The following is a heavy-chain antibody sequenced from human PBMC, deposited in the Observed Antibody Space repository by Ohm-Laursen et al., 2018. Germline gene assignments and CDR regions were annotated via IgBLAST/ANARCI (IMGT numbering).Heavy chain of an antibody. CDR2: FYYSGST. CDR3: ARERRGYSYGLDY. Sequence: PSQTLSLTCTVSGGSISSSSSYWGWIRQTPGKGLEWIGSFYYSGSTYYNPSLKSRVTISVDTSKNQFSLKLSSVTAADTAVYYCARERRGYSYGLDYWGQGTLVTVSS. D-gene: IGHD5-18*01. CDR1: GGSISSSSSY. V-gene: IGHV4-39*02. J-gene: IGHJ4*02.